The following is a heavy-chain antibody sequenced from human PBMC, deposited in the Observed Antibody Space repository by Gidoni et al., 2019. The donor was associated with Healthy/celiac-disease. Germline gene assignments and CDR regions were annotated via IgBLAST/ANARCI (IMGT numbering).Heavy chain of an antibody. V-gene: IGHV4-31*03. Sequence: GPGLVKPSQTLSLTCTVSGGSISSGGYYWSWIRQHPGKGLEWIGYIYYSGSTYYNPSLKSRVTISVDTSKNQFSLKLSSVTAADTAVYYCARDPRSHYPPYYYGMDVWGQGTTVTVSS. CDR2: IYYSGST. D-gene: IGHD3-10*01. CDR3: ARDPRSHYPPYYYGMDV. J-gene: IGHJ6*02. CDR1: GGSISSGGYY.